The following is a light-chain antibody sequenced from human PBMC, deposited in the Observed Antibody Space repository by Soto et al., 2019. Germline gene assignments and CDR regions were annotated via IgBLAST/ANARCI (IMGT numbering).Light chain of an antibody. CDR1: SSDIGASNY. V-gene: IGLV2-14*03. Sequence: QSALTQPASVSGSPGQSITISCTGTSSDIGASNYVSWYQQHPDQAPKLMISDVNNRPSGISDRFSGSESGNTASLTISGLQAEAEADYYCYSCNSESDTHYVFGTGTKLTVL. CDR3: YSCNSESDTHYV. CDR2: DVN. J-gene: IGLJ1*01.